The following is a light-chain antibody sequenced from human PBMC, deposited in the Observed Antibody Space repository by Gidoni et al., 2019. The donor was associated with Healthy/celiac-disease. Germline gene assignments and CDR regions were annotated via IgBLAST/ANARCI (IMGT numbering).Light chain of an antibody. Sequence: VGDRLTITCRASQGISSWLAWYQQKPGKDRKLVIYAASSLQSGVTSRFSGSGSGTDFTLTISSLQPEDFATYYCQQDNSFPLVTFGPGTKVDIK. CDR1: QGISSW. J-gene: IGKJ3*01. V-gene: IGKV1-12*01. CDR2: AAS. CDR3: QQDNSFPLVT.